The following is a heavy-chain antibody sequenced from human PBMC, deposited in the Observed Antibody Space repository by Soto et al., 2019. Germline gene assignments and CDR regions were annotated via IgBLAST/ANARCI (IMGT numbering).Heavy chain of an antibody. CDR2: VSHDGGNK. D-gene: IGHD3-16*01. V-gene: IGHV3-30*18. CDR3: ANNYDYVCGYFDY. CDR1: VGPFTSYG. J-gene: IGHJ4*02. Sequence: PGGSPRLSRAAAVGPFTSYGMHWVRQAPGKWLEWVTVVSHDGGNKYYADSVKGRFTISRDNSKNTLYLQMNSLRAEDTAVYYCANNYDYVCGYFDYWGQGTLVTVSS.